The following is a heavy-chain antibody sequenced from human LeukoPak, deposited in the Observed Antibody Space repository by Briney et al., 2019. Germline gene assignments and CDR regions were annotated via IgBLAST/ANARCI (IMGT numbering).Heavy chain of an antibody. CDR1: GFNYSSYT. D-gene: IGHD1-26*01. V-gene: IGHV3-48*01. CDR2: ISASRGIT. Sequence: PGGSLRLSCAASGFNYSSYTMNWVRQAPGMGLEWLSYISASRGITYYADSVKGRFTISRDNAKNSLYLQMNSLRAEDTAVYYCAKSTTRADVGATHLFFDYWGQGTLVTVSS. J-gene: IGHJ4*02. CDR3: AKSTTRADVGATHLFFDY.